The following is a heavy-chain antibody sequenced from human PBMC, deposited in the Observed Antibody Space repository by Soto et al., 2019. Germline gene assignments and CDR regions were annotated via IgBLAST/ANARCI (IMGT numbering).Heavy chain of an antibody. Sequence: PGESLKISCKGSGYSFTSYWIGWVRQMPGEGLEWMGIIYPGDSDTRYSPSFQGQVTISADKSISTAYLQWSSLKASDTAMYYCARLSDSGYDPYYFDYWGQGTLVTVSS. CDR2: IYPGDSDT. V-gene: IGHV5-51*01. CDR1: GYSFTSYW. J-gene: IGHJ4*02. CDR3: ARLSDSGYDPYYFDY. D-gene: IGHD5-12*01.